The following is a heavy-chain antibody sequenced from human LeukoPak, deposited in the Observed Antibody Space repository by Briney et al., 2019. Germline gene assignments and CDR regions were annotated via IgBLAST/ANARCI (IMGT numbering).Heavy chain of an antibody. V-gene: IGHV3-23*01. CDR3: AKDRPAPGRYCSSTSCFPFDS. J-gene: IGHJ5*01. D-gene: IGHD2-2*01. CDR1: GFTFSSYA. CDR2: ISSSGGST. Sequence: GGSLRLSCAASGFTFSSYAMSWVRQAPGKGLEWVSAISSSGGSTYYADSVKGRFTISRDNTKNTRYLQMNSLRAGDTAVYYCAKDRPAPGRYCSSTSCFPFDSWGQGTLVTVSS.